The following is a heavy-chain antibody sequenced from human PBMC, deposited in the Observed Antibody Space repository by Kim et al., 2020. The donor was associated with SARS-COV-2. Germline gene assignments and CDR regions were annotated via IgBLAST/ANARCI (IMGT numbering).Heavy chain of an antibody. CDR3: AMAGSRTIYFFDY. Sequence: YYADSLKGRSTISRNASKNTVFLDMSSLGGWDTAVYYWAMAGSRTIYFFDYWGKGTLVTVSS. J-gene: IGHJ4*02. V-gene: IGHV3-53*01.